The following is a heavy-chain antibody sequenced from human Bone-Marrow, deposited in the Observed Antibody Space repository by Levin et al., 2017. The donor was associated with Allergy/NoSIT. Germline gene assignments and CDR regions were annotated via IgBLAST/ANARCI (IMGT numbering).Heavy chain of an antibody. CDR2: MNGDGSKK. Sequence: GGSLRLSCAVSGFTLSDHWMTWVRQAPGKGLEWVANMNGDGSKKYYVDSVKGRFTISRDNTKKSLYLEMSSLRVEDTAVYYCARDRSPRMGSTWYDAFDIWGQGTEVTVSS. J-gene: IGHJ3*02. V-gene: IGHV3-7*01. CDR3: ARDRSPRMGSTWYDAFDI. D-gene: IGHD6-13*01. CDR1: GFTLSDHW.